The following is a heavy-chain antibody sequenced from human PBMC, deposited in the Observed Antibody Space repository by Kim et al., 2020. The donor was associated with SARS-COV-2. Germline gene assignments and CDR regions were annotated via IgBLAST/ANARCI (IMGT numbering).Heavy chain of an antibody. Sequence: SETLSLTCTVSSGSISSSSYYWGWIRQPPGKGLEWIGSIYYSGSTYYNPSLKSRVTISVDTSKNPFSLKLSSVTAADTAMYYCARTRSGGYYFDYWGQGTLVTVSS. CDR2: IYYSGST. D-gene: IGHD3-10*01. CDR1: SGSISSSSYY. CDR3: ARTRSGGYYFDY. J-gene: IGHJ4*02. V-gene: IGHV4-39*01.